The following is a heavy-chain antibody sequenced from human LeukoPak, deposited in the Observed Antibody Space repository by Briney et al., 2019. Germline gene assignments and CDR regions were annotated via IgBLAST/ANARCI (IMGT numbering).Heavy chain of an antibody. D-gene: IGHD3-16*01. CDR2: IKEDGSEK. CDR1: GFTFSSYW. J-gene: IGHJ4*02. Sequence: GGSLRLSCAASGFTFSSYWMTWVRQAPGEGLEWVANIKEDGSEKYSVDSVKGRFTISRDNAKNSLYLQMNSLSAEDTAVYYCARDYVVDYWGQGTLVTVSS. V-gene: IGHV3-7*01. CDR3: ARDYVVDY.